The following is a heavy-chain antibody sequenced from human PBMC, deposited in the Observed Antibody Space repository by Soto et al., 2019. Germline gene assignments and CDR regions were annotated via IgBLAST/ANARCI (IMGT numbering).Heavy chain of an antibody. Sequence: QVQLVQSGAEVKKPGSSVKVYCKASGGTFSSYGINWVRQAPGQGLERMGGIIPMFGTANIAQKFQGRVTITADESTNPAYMDPSSLRAEDTAVYFCAREDSVVADAQDLGWFGSWGQGTLVTVCS. D-gene: IGHD2-15*01. CDR2: IIPMFGTA. V-gene: IGHV1-69*01. CDR1: GGTFSSYG. CDR3: AREDSVVADAQDLGWFGS. J-gene: IGHJ5*01.